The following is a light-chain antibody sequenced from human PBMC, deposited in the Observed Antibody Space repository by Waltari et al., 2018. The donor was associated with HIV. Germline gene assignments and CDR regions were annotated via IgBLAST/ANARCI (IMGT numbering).Light chain of an antibody. V-gene: IGLV3-19*01. CDR1: SLRSYY. CDR2: GKN. Sequence: SSELPQDPAVSVSLGQTVRITCQGDSLRSYYASWYQQKPGQAPVLVIYGKNNRPSGIPDRFSGSSSGNTASLTITGAQAEDEADYYCNSRDSSGNIWVFGGGTKLTVL. J-gene: IGLJ3*02. CDR3: NSRDSSGNIWV.